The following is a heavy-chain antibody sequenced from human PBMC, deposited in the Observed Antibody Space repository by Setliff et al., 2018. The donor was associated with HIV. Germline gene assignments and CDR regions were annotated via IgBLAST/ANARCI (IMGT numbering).Heavy chain of an antibody. V-gene: IGHV3-7*01. CDR2: IKKDGREK. CDR1: GFIFSDSW. J-gene: IGHJ6*03. CDR3: ARDGYSSSWYVDSYYMDV. D-gene: IGHD6-13*01. Sequence: PGGSLRLSCGASGFIFSDSWMDWVRQAPGKGLEWVATIKKDGREKYYVDSVKGRFTISRDNARTSLYLEMSSLRAEDTAVYYCARDGYSSSWYVDSYYMDVWGKGNTVTVS.